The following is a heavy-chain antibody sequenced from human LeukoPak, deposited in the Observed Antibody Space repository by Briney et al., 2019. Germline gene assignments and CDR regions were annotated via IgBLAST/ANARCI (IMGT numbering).Heavy chain of an antibody. Sequence: QPGRSLRLSCTASGFIFSNSGMHWVRQAPGKGLEWVAVISYDDNYKYYVDSVKGRFTISRDNSKNKLSLQMNSLRPEDSAIYYCARFWDYYGMDVWGQGTTVIASS. J-gene: IGHJ6*02. CDR1: GFIFSNSG. CDR2: ISYDDNYK. D-gene: IGHD3-16*01. CDR3: ARFWDYYGMDV. V-gene: IGHV3-30*03.